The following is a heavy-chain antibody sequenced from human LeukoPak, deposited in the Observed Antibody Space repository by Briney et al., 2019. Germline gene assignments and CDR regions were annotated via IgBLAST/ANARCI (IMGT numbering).Heavy chain of an antibody. CDR2: ISYDGSNK. V-gene: IGHV3-30-3*01. CDR1: GFTFSSYA. CDR3: ARKYSGTNPFDY. J-gene: IGHJ4*02. Sequence: GGSLRLSCAASGFTFSSYAMHWVRQAPGKGPEWVAVISYDGSNKYYADSVKGRFTISRDNSKNTLYLQMNSLRAEDTALYYCARKYSGTNPFDYWGQGTLVTVSS. D-gene: IGHD1-26*01.